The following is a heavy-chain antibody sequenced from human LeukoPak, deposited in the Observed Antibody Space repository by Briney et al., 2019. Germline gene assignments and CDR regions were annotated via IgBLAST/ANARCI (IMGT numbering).Heavy chain of an antibody. CDR3: ARDAWGYYDSSGYSFGSQYYMDV. J-gene: IGHJ6*03. CDR1: GFTFSDYY. D-gene: IGHD3-22*01. V-gene: IGHV3-23*01. CDR2: ISGGGHST. Sequence: GGSLRLSCIASGFTFSDYYMTWVRQAPGKGLEWVSAISGGGHSTYYADSVRGRFTISRDNSRNTLSLQMNRLSAEDTAFYYCARDAWGYYDSSGYSFGSQYYMDVWGKGTTVTVSS.